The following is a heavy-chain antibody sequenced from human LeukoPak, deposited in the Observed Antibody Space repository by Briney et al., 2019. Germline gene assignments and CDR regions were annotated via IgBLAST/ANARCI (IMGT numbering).Heavy chain of an antibody. CDR2: ISSSSTYI. CDR1: GFTFSSYS. V-gene: IGHV3-21*01. J-gene: IGHJ4*02. CDR3: AAGARGTDDY. D-gene: IGHD3-16*01. Sequence: GGSLRLSCAASGFTFSSYSMNWVRQAPGKNLEWVSSISSSSTYIYYSDSVKGRFTISRDNAKNSLFLQLNSLRAEDTAVYYCAAGARGTDDYWGQGTLVTVSS.